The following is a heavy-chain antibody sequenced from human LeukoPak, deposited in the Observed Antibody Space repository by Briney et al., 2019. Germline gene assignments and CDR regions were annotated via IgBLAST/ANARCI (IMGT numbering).Heavy chain of an antibody. J-gene: IGHJ4*02. V-gene: IGHV3-30*18. CDR2: ISYDGSNK. CDR3: AKSARGASKRPYYFDY. CDR1: GFTFRKYW. Sequence: QAGGSLRLSCAASGFTFRKYWMSWVRQATGKGLEWVAVISYDGSNKYYADSVKGRFTISRDNSKNTLYLQMNSLRAEDTAVYYCAKSARGASKRPYYFDYWGQGTLVTVSS. D-gene: IGHD4/OR15-4a*01.